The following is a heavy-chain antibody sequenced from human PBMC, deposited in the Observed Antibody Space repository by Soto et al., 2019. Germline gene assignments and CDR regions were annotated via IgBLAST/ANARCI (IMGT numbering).Heavy chain of an antibody. CDR1: GFTFSSYA. Sequence: GGSLRLSCAASGFTFSSYAMSWVRQAPGKGLEWVSAISGSGGSTYYADSVKGRFTISRDNSKNTLYLQMNSLRAEDTAVYYCAKDSHSVFDIAARLGVFWFWGQGTLVTVSS. J-gene: IGHJ4*02. D-gene: IGHD6-6*01. V-gene: IGHV3-23*01. CDR3: AKDSHSVFDIAARLGVFWF. CDR2: ISGSGGST.